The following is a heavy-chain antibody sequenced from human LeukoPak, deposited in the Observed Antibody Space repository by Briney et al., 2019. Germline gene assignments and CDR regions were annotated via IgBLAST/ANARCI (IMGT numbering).Heavy chain of an antibody. V-gene: IGHV4-59*10. CDR1: GGSFNGYY. CDR2: IYTSGST. Sequence: PSETLSLTCAVYGGSFNGYYWSWIRQPAGKGLEWIGRIYTSGSTNYNPSLKSRVTMSVDTSKNQFSLKLSSVTAADTAVYYCVRGFGAFDIWGQGTMVTVSS. CDR3: VRGFGAFDI. J-gene: IGHJ3*02. D-gene: IGHD3-16*01.